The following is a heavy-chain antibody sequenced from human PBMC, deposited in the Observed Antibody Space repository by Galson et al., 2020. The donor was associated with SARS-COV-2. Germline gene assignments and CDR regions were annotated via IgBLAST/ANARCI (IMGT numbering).Heavy chain of an antibody. Sequence: TGGSLRLSCAASGFTFSSYAMSWVRQAPGKGLEWVSAISGSGGSTYYADSVKGRFTISRDNSKNTLYLQMNSLRAEDTAVYYCAKDTPTIVGVVIPPFSHYGMDVWGQGTTVTVSS. J-gene: IGHJ6*02. CDR3: AKDTPTIVGVVIPPFSHYGMDV. V-gene: IGHV3-23*01. CDR2: ISGSGGST. CDR1: GFTFSSYA. D-gene: IGHD3-3*01.